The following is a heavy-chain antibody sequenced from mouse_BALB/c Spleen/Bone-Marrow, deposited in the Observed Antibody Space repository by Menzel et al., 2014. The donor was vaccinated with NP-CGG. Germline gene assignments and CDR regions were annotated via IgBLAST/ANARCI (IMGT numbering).Heavy chain of an antibody. J-gene: IGHJ3*01. V-gene: IGHV1S56*01. D-gene: IGHD2-14*01. CDR3: AREGYDGAWFAY. Sequence: VQLQQSGPELVKPGPSVRISCKASGYTFTSYYIHWVKQRPGQGLEWIGWIYPGNVNTNYNEKFKGKATLTADKSSSTAYMQLSSLTSEDSAVYFCAREGYDGAWFAYWGQGTLVTVSA. CDR2: IYPGNVNT. CDR1: GYTFTSYY.